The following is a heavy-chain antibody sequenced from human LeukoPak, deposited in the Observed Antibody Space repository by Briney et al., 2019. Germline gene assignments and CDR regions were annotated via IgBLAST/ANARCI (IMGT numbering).Heavy chain of an antibody. J-gene: IGHJ6*03. Sequence: SVTLSLTCTVSGGSISSYYWSWIRQPAGKGLEWIGRIYTSGSTNYNPSLESRVTMSVDTSKNQFSLKLSSVTAADTAVYYCARGLLRLDYMDVWGKGTTVTVSS. CDR1: GGSISSYY. CDR2: IYTSGST. V-gene: IGHV4-4*07. D-gene: IGHD5-12*01. CDR3: ARGLLRLDYMDV.